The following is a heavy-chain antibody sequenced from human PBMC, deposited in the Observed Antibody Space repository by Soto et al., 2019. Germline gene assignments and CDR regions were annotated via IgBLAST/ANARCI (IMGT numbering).Heavy chain of an antibody. Sequence: ASVKVSCKASGYTSTGYYMHWVRQAPGQGLEWMGWINPNSGGTNYAQKFQGWVTMTRDTSISTAYMELSRLRSDDTAVYYCAREATYSSYYYYYGMDVWGQGTTVTVSS. CDR3: AREATYSSYYYYYGMDV. CDR1: GYTSTGYY. CDR2: INPNSGGT. D-gene: IGHD6-13*01. J-gene: IGHJ6*02. V-gene: IGHV1-2*04.